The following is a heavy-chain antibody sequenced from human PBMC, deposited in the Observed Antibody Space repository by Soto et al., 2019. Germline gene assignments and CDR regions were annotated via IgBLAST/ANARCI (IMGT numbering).Heavy chain of an antibody. V-gene: IGHV5-10-1*01. CDR2: IDPSDSYI. CDR3: ARLGDCSGGSCFSCYYYHGMDV. Sequence: GKALKNSCKSSGYSLATYWITWKRQMPGKGLERMGRIDPSDSYINYSPSFQGRVTISADKSLNTAYLQWSSLEASDTAMYYCARLGDCSGGSCFSCYYYHGMDVWGQGPTVPASS. CDR1: GYSLATYW. D-gene: IGHD2-15*01. J-gene: IGHJ6*02.